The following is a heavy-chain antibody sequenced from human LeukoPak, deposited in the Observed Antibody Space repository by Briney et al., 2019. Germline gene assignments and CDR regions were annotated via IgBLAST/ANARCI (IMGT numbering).Heavy chain of an antibody. CDR2: IYDSGST. D-gene: IGHD3-10*01. J-gene: IGHJ4*02. CDR3: ARSLPYYYGSGGEENHFDY. CDR1: GVSISSYD. V-gene: IGHV4-59*01. Sequence: SETLSLTCTVSGVSISSYDWSWIRQPPGKGLEWIGYIYDSGSTKYNPSLKSRVTISVDTSKSQFSLKLSSVTAADTAVYYCARSLPYYYGSGGEENHFDYWGQGTLVTVSS.